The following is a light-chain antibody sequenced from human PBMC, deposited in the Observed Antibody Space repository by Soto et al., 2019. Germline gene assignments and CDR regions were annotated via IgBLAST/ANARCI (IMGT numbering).Light chain of an antibody. CDR1: QSVSSSY. J-gene: IGKJ4*01. V-gene: IGKV3-20*01. CDR3: PQYISSPLT. CDR2: GAS. Sequence: IVETRCLGTQCLSPGERATLTCRANQSVSSSYLAWYQQNPGQAPRLLTYGASSRATDVPDRFSASGSGTDFALTIRRLEPEDVAVYSCPQYISSPLTSAGGTKVDI.